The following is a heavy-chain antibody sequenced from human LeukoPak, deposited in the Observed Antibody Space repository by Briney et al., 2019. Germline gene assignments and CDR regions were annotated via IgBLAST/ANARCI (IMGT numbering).Heavy chain of an antibody. CDR2: IYYSGST. CDR3: ARGSDKIAVAGIDY. CDR1: GGSISSSSYY. J-gene: IGHJ4*02. D-gene: IGHD6-19*01. Sequence: KPSETLSLTCTVSGGSISSSSYYWGWIRQPPGKGLEWIGSIYYSGSTYYNPSLKSRVTLSVDTSKNQFSLKLSSVTAADTAVYYCARGSDKIAVAGIDYWGQGTLVTVSS. V-gene: IGHV4-39*01.